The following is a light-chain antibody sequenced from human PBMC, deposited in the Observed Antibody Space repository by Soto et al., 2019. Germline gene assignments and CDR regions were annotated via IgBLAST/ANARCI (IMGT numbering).Light chain of an antibody. CDR3: HSYESNNVV. Sequence: NFTLTQPHSVSESPGKTVIISCTRSSGSIASNYVQWYQQRPGSAPTIVIYEDNQRPSGVPDRFSGSVDSSSNSASLTISGLKTEDEADYYCHSYESNNVVFGGGTKLTV. V-gene: IGLV6-57*03. CDR2: EDN. J-gene: IGLJ3*02. CDR1: SGSIASNY.